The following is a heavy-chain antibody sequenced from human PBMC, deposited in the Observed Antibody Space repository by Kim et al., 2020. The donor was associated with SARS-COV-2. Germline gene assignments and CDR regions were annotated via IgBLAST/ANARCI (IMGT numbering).Heavy chain of an antibody. CDR1: GFTFSSYG. CDR3: AKDYGSGNNWFDP. CDR2: TLYDGNNK. J-gene: IGHJ5*02. D-gene: IGHD3-10*01. Sequence: GGSLRLSCAASGFTFSSYGMHWVRQAPGKGLEWVAVTLYDGNNKYYADSVKGRFTISRDNSKNTLYLQMNSLRTDDTAVYYCAKDYGSGNNWFDPWGQGTPVTVSS. V-gene: IGHV3-30*18.